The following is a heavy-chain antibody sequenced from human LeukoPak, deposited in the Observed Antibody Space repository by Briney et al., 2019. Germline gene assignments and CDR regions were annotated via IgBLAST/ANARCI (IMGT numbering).Heavy chain of an antibody. V-gene: IGHV1-18*01. CDR2: ISAYNGST. J-gene: IGHJ6*03. D-gene: IGHD3-10*01. CDR1: GYTFTSYG. Sequence: ASVKVSCKASGYTFTSYGISWVRQAPGQGLEWMGWISAYNGSTNYAQKLQGRVTMTTDTSTSTAYMELRSLRSDDTAVYYCARDSLLLWFGELSMDVWGKGTTVTISS. CDR3: ARDSLLLWFGELSMDV.